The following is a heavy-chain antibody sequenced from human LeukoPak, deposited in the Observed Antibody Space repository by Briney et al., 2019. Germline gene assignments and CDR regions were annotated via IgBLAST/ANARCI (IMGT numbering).Heavy chain of an antibody. J-gene: IGHJ4*02. V-gene: IGHV3-30-3*01. CDR1: GFTFSSYA. D-gene: IGHD1-20*01. CDR3: ARDSRLWDGPVTGTTGI. Sequence: PGGSLRLSCAASGFTFSSYAMHWVRQAPGKGLEWVAVISYDGSNKYYADSVKGRFTISRDNSKNTLYLQMNSLRAEDTAVYYCARDSRLWDGPVTGTTGIWGQGTLVTVSS. CDR2: ISYDGSNK.